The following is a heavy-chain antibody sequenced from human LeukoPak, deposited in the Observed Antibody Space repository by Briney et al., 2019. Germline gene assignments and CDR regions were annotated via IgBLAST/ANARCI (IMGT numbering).Heavy chain of an antibody. D-gene: IGHD3-10*01. CDR2: VWYDGSKT. V-gene: IGHV3-33*01. CDR3: ARDDFGSRIPFDY. J-gene: IGHJ4*02. CDR1: GFTFSSYG. Sequence: GTSLRLSCAASGFTFSSYGMHWVRQAPGKGLEWVARVWYDGSKTYYADSVKGRFSISRDNSKNTLYLQMNSLRAEDTALYYYARDDFGSRIPFDYWGQGTLVTVSS.